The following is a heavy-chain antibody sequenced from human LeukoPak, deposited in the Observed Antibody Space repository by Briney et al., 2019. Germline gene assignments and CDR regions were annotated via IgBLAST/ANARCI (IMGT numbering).Heavy chain of an antibody. CDR2: IYYSGST. D-gene: IGHD1-1*01. J-gene: IGHJ3*02. Sequence: SETLSLTCTVSGGSISSYYWSWIRQPLGKGLEWIGYIYYSGSTNYNPSLKSRVTISVDTSKNQFSLKLSSVTAADTAVYYCARQGQLERRAFDIWGQGTMVTVSS. V-gene: IGHV4-59*08. CDR3: ARQGQLERRAFDI. CDR1: GGSISSYY.